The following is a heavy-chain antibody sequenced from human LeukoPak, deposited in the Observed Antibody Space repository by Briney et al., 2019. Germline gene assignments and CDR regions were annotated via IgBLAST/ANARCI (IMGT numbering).Heavy chain of an antibody. Sequence: GGSLRLSCAVSGFTFGNYGMSWVRQAPGKGLEWVSVISSSGDSTYYADSVKGRFTISRDNSKNTLYLQMNGLRAEDTAIYYCAKDDGNNAKLLLDYWGQGTLVTVSS. V-gene: IGHV3-23*01. D-gene: IGHD2/OR15-2a*01. CDR3: AKDDGNNAKLLLDY. CDR2: ISSSGDST. CDR1: GFTFGNYG. J-gene: IGHJ4*02.